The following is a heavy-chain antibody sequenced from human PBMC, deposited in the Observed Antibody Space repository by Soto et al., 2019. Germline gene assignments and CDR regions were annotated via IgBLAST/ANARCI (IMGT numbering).Heavy chain of an antibody. CDR2: IYSDGST. CDR1: GFTVSSNY. D-gene: IGHD2-21*01. Sequence: EVQLVESGGGLVQPGGSLRLSCAASGFTVSSNYMSWVRQAPGKGLEWVSVIYSDGSTFYADSVKGRFTISRHTSKNTVYLLMNSLRAEDTAVYYCAVAIVVPYWYFDLWGRGTLVTVSS. J-gene: IGHJ2*01. V-gene: IGHV3-53*04. CDR3: AVAIVVPYWYFDL.